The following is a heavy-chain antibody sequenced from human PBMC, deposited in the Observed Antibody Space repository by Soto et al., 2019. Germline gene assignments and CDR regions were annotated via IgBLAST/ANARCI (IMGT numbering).Heavy chain of an antibody. D-gene: IGHD3-22*01. J-gene: IGHJ4*02. V-gene: IGHV3-30-3*01. CDR3: ARDDAYSDGFDF. Sequence: QVQLVESGGGVVQPGRSLRLSCAASGFSFSDHAMHWVRQAPGKGLEWVAVISYDGSNKHYADSVKGRFTISRDISNNTLYVQMNSLRPEDMAVYYCARDDAYSDGFDFWGRGTLVTVSS. CDR1: GFSFSDHA. CDR2: ISYDGSNK.